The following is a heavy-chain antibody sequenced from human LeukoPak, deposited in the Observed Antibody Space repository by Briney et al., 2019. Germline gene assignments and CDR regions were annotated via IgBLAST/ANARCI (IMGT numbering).Heavy chain of an antibody. CDR2: ISYSGST. D-gene: IGHD3-22*01. CDR3: ASRYDSSGYWGSYYFDY. J-gene: IGHJ4*02. CDR1: GGSISSKNYF. V-gene: IGHV4-39*01. Sequence: PSETLSLTCTVSGGSISSKNYFWGWIRQPPGEGLEWIGSISYSGSTYYNPSLKSRVTIPVDTSKNQFSLKLTSVTAADTAVYYCASRYDSSGYWGSYYFDYWGQGALVTVSS.